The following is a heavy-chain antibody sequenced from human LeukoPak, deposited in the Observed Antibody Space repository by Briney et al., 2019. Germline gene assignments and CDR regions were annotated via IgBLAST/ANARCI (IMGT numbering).Heavy chain of an antibody. CDR3: ARHTYCSGGSCYPHYNWFDP. D-gene: IGHD2-15*01. CDR2: IYTTGST. J-gene: IGHJ5*02. Sequence: PSETLSLTCTVSGGSISSGSYYWSWIRQPAGKRLEWIGRIYTTGSTNYNPSLKSRVTISVDTSKNQFSLKLSSVTAADTAVYYCARHTYCSGGSCYPHYNWFDPWGQGTLVTVSS. V-gene: IGHV4-61*02. CDR1: GGSISSGSYY.